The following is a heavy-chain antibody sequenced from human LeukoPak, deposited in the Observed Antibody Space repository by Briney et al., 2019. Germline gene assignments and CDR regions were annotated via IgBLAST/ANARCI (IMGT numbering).Heavy chain of an antibody. J-gene: IGHJ4*02. D-gene: IGHD1-26*01. V-gene: IGHV1-69*13. CDR2: IIPIFGTA. Sequence: SVKVSCKASGYTFTSYYMHWVRQAPGQGLEWMGGIIPIFGTANYAQKFQGRVTITADESTSTAYMELSSLRSEDTAVYYCARDQDYNSGSYLFDYWGQGTLVTVSS. CDR3: ARDQDYNSGSYLFDY. CDR1: GYTFTSYY.